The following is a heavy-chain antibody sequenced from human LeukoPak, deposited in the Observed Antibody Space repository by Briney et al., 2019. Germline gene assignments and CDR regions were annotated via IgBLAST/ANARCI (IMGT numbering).Heavy chain of an antibody. CDR3: ARRYCSTINCYYFDY. Sequence: SETLSLTCTVSGGSISSGAYSWSWIRQHPGKGLEWIGYIYYSGTTYYNPSLKGRVNISADTSKNQFSLKLSSVTAADTAVYYCARRYCSTINCYYFDYWGQGTLVTVSS. J-gene: IGHJ4*02. CDR2: IYYSGTT. CDR1: GGSISSGAYS. D-gene: IGHD2-2*01. V-gene: IGHV4-31*03.